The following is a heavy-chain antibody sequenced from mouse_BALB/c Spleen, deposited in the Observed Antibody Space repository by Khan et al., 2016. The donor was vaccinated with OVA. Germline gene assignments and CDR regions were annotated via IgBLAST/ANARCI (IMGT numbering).Heavy chain of an antibody. CDR2: INPSNGRT. V-gene: IGHV1S81*02. J-gene: IGHJ2*01. Sequence: QVQLKQSGAELVKPGALVKLSCKASGYTFTSYWMHWVKQRPGQGLEWIGEINPSNGRTNYNEKFKSKATLTVDKSSSTAYMQLSSPTSEDSAVYYCARVITRDYWGQGTTLTVSS. CDR3: ARVITRDY. CDR1: GYTFTSYW. D-gene: IGHD6-1*01.